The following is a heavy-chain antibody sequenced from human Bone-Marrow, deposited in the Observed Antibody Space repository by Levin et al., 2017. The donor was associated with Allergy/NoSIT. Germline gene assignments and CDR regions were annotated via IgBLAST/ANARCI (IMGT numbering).Heavy chain of an antibody. V-gene: IGHV1-18*01. J-gene: IGHJ5*02. Sequence: GASVKVSCKASGYTFTSYGISWVRQAPGQGLEWMGWISAYNGNTNYAQKLQGRVTMTTDTSTSTAYMELRSLRSDDTAVYYCARDLGPVTIFGVVTENWFDPWGQGTLVTVSS. CDR1: GYTFTSYG. CDR2: ISAYNGNT. CDR3: ARDLGPVTIFGVVTENWFDP. D-gene: IGHD3-3*01.